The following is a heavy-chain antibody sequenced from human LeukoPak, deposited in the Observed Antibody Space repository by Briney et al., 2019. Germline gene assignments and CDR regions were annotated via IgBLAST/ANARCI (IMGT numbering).Heavy chain of an antibody. CDR1: GFTFSSYA. CDR3: AKKVSTIFGVDFDY. CDR2: ISSSSSVI. Sequence: GGSLRLSCAASGFTFSSYAMNWVRQAPGKGLEWLSYISSSSSVIYYADSVKGRFTISRDNAKNSLYLQMSSLRAEDTAVYYCAKKVSTIFGVDFDYWGQGTLVTVSS. V-gene: IGHV3-48*01. D-gene: IGHD3-3*01. J-gene: IGHJ4*02.